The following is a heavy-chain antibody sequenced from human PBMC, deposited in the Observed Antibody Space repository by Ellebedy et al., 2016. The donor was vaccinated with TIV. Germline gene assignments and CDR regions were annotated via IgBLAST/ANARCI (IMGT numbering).Heavy chain of an antibody. CDR1: GFTLRRYA. V-gene: IGHV3-23*01. CDR2: IRGSASDDKT. D-gene: IGHD4-17*01. J-gene: IGHJ4*02. Sequence: GESLKIPXVASGFTLRRYAMLCVRQAPGKGLEWVSLIRGSASDDKTYYIDSVKGRFTISRENSKNTVSLHMSSLRAEDTAVYFCAKERREYGDSGFDYWGQGTLVTVSS. CDR3: AKERREYGDSGFDY.